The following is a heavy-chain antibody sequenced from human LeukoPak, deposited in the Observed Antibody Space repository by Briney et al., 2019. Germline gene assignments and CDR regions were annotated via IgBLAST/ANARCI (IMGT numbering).Heavy chain of an antibody. CDR3: AKGSGINHYHWIDP. J-gene: IGHJ5*02. V-gene: IGHV3-33*05. CDR2: VSYDGSKQ. Sequence: GGSLRLSCAPSGFTFATYGMHWVRLAPDKGLEWVAVVSYDGSKQYYADSVKGRFTISRDNSKNTLYLQMDSLRAEDTALYYCAKGSGINHYHWIDPWGQGTLVTVSS. D-gene: IGHD1-14*01. CDR1: GFTFATYG.